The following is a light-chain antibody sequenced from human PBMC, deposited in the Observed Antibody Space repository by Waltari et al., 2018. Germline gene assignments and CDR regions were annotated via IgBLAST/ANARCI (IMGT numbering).Light chain of an antibody. CDR3: QQYYSTPPT. Sequence: DIVMTQPPDSLAVSLGERATINCKSSQSFLYSSNNKKYLAWYQQKPGQPPKLLIYWASTRESGVPDRFSGSGSGTDFTLTISSLQAEDVAVYYCQQYYSTPPTFGQGTKVEIK. CDR2: WAS. V-gene: IGKV4-1*01. J-gene: IGKJ1*01. CDR1: QSFLYSSNNKKY.